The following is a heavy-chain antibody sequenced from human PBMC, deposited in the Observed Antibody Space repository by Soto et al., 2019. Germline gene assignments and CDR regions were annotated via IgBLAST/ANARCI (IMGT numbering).Heavy chain of an antibody. CDR3: TTVNYNTSSRPTGMDV. V-gene: IGHV3-48*02. CDR1: GFTFSNYN. Sequence: PGGSLRLSCAASGFTFSNYNMNWGRQAPGKGLEWVSYISRSSSSIYYADSVKGRFTISRDNAKNSVYLQMSSLRDEDTALYYCTTVNYNTSSRPTGMDVWGQGSTVTVSS. J-gene: IGHJ6*02. D-gene: IGHD6-6*01. CDR2: ISRSSSSI.